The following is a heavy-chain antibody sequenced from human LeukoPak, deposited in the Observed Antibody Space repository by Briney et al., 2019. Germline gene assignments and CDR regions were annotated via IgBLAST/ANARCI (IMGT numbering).Heavy chain of an antibody. Sequence: PSETLSLTCTVSGGSISSYYWSWIRQPPGKGLEWIGYIYYSGSTNYNPSLKSRVTISVDTSKNQFSLKLSSVTAADTAVYYCAREIGAGDVMFDYWGQGTLVTVSS. J-gene: IGHJ4*02. D-gene: IGHD7-27*01. V-gene: IGHV4-59*01. CDR3: AREIGAGDVMFDY. CDR2: IYYSGST. CDR1: GGSISSYY.